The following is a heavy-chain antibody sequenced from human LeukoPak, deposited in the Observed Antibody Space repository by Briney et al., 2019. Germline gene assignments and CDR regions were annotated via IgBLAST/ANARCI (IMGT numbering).Heavy chain of an antibody. CDR1: GYTFTAYY. CDR2: INPNSGGT. V-gene: IGHV1-2*02. D-gene: IGHD4-11*01. J-gene: IGHJ3*02. CDR3: TRDPRTTKNAFDI. Sequence: ASVKVSCKASGYTFTAYYMHWMRQVPGQGLEWMGWINPNSGGTNYAEKFQGRVTMTTDTSISTAYMELSRLRSDDTAIYYCTRDPRTTKNAFDIWGQGTMVTVSS.